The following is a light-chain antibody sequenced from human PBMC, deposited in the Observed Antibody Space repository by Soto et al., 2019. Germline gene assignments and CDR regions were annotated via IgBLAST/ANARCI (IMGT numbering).Light chain of an antibody. CDR3: SSYTSSSTYV. CDR2: EVS. CDR1: SSDVGGYNY. J-gene: IGLJ1*01. V-gene: IGLV2-14*01. Sequence: QSALTQPASVSGSPGQSITISCTGTSSDVGGYNYVSWYQQHPGKAPKLMIFEVSHRPSEISNRFSGSKSGNTASLAISGLQAEDEADYYCSSYTSSSTYVFGTGTKLTAL.